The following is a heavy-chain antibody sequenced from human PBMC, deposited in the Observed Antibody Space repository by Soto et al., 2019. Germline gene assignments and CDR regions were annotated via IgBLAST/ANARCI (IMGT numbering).Heavy chain of an antibody. CDR1: GYSFTTYW. Sequence: ESLKISCKASGYSFTTYWIGWVRQMPGKGLEWMGIIYPGDSDTRYSPSFQGQVTISADKSISTAYLQWSSLKASDSAMFYCARKDIAGNSVDFWGQGTLGTASS. CDR3: ARKDIAGNSVDF. CDR2: IYPGDSDT. D-gene: IGHD6-13*01. J-gene: IGHJ4*02. V-gene: IGHV5-51*01.